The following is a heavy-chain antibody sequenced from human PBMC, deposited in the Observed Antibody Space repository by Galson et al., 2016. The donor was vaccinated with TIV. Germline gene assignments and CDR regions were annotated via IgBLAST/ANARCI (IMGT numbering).Heavy chain of an antibody. CDR3: ARTRGYIGDDACH. CDR2: IIGMFGAT. Sequence: SVKVSCKASGGTFSSYAVTWVRQAPGQGLEWMGRIIGMFGATNYAQKFQGRVTITAEEITSTAYMELSRLRSEDTAVYYCARTRGYIGDDACHWGQGTLGTVSS. D-gene: IGHD5-12*01. J-gene: IGHJ4*02. V-gene: IGHV1-69*13. CDR1: GGTFSSYA.